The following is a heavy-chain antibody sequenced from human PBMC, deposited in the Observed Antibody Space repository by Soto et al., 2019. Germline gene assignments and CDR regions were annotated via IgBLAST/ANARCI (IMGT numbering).Heavy chain of an antibody. V-gene: IGHV4-30-4*01. Sequence: PSETLSLTCTVSGGSISSGYYYWSWIRQPPGKGLEWIGNIYYSGRTYYNPSLKSRVTISADTSKNQFSLNLSSVTAADTAVYFCARGSAYCSGGNCYERYFDYWGPGTLVTVFS. CDR1: GGSISSGYYY. CDR3: ARGSAYCSGGNCYERYFDY. D-gene: IGHD2-15*01. CDR2: IYYSGRT. J-gene: IGHJ4*02.